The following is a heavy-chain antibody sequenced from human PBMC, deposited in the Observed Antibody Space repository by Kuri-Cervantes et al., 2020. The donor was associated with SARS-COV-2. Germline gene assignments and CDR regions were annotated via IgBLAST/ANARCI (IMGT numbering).Heavy chain of an antibody. CDR2: IYPGDSDT. J-gene: IGHJ4*02. V-gene: IGHV5-51*01. CDR1: GYSFTSYW. Sequence: GGSLRLSCKGSGYSFTSYWIGWVRQMPGKGLEWMGIIYPGDSDTRYSPSFQGQVTISADKSISTAYLHWNSLKTEDTAVYYCTTAAAHGYFDYWGQGTLVTVSS. D-gene: IGHD1-14*01. CDR3: TTAAAHGYFDY.